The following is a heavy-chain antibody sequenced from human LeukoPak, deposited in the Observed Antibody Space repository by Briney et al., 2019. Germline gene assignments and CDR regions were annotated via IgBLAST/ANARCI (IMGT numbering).Heavy chain of an antibody. V-gene: IGHV3-23*01. CDR2: ISNNGGYT. CDR1: GFTFSSSA. CDR3: AKVQRWESPHYLDS. J-gene: IGHJ4*02. D-gene: IGHD1-26*01. Sequence: GGSLRLSCAASGFTFSSSAMSWVRQAPGKGLEWVSTISNNGGYTYYADSAQGQFTISRDNSKSTLCLQMNSLRAEDTAVYYCAKVQRWESPHYLDSWGQGTLVTVSS.